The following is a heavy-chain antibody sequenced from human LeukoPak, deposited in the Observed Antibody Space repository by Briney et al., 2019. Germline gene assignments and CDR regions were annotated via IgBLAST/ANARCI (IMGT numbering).Heavy chain of an antibody. D-gene: IGHD1-14*01. CDR2: IYYSGST. V-gene: IGHV4-39*02. CDR3: ARDGEPATRYYYGMDV. CDR1: GGSISSSSYY. J-gene: IGHJ6*02. Sequence: SETLSLTCTVSGGSISSSSYYWGWIRQPPGKGLEWIGSIYYSGSTYYNPSLKSRVTISVDTSKNQFSLKLSSVTAADTAVYYCARDGEPATRYYYGMDVWGQGTTVTVSS.